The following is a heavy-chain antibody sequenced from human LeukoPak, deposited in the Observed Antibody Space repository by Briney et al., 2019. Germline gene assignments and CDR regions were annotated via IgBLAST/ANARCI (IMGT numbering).Heavy chain of an antibody. CDR3: AKQLGYCSDGSCYFPY. CDR2: ISWNSGNI. D-gene: IGHD2-15*01. Sequence: PGGSLRLSCAASGFTFDDYAMHWVRQAPGKGLEWVSGISWNSGNIGYADSVKGRFTISRDNSKSTLCLQMNSLRAEDTAVYYCAKQLGYCSDGSCYFPYWGQGTLVTVSS. J-gene: IGHJ4*02. CDR1: GFTFDDYA. V-gene: IGHV3-9*01.